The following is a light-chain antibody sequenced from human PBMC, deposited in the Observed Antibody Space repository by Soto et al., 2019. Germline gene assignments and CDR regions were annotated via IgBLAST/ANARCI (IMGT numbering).Light chain of an antibody. CDR2: GNS. CDR3: QSYDSSPYVV. CDR1: SSNIGAGYD. Sequence: QSVLTQPPSVSGAPGQRVTISCTGSSSNIGAGYDVHWYQQLPGTAPKLLIYGNSNRPSGVPDRFSGSKSGTSASLAITGLQAEDEADYYGQSYDSSPYVVFGGGTKLTVL. J-gene: IGLJ2*01. V-gene: IGLV1-40*01.